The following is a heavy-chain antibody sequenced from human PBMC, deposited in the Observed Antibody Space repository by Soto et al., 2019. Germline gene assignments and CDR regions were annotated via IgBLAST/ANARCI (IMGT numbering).Heavy chain of an antibody. CDR3: ARVWNDGRFDY. D-gene: IGHD1-1*01. CDR1: VFTFINFW. J-gene: IGHJ4*02. CDR2: INQNGGAM. V-gene: IGHV3-7*01. Sequence: PGWSLRLSCAASVFTFINFWMTWVRQAPGKGLEWVASINQNGGAMHYVDSVKGRFTVSRDNAKNSLYLQVNSLRAEDTAVFYCARVWNDGRFDYWGQGTLVTV.